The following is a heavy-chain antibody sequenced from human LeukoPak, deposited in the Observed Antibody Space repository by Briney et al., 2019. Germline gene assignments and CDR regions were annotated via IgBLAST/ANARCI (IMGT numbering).Heavy chain of an antibody. CDR1: GGSISSYY. CDR2: IYYSGST. J-gene: IGHJ4*02. V-gene: IGHV4-59*01. CDR3: ARALALGQLLFDY. Sequence: SETLSLTCTVSGGSISSYYWSWIRQPPGKGLEWIGYIYYSGSTDYNPSLKSRVTISVDTSKNQFSLKLSSVTAADTAVYYCARALALGQLLFDYWGQGTLVTVSS. D-gene: IGHD1-26*01.